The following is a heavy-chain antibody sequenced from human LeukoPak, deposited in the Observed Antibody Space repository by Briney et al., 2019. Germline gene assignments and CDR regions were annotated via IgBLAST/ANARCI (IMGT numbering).Heavy chain of an antibody. D-gene: IGHD4-17*01. CDR3: ARDDGDYAYYFDS. Sequence: SETLSLTCTVSTGSITSGGYSWTWIRQAPGKGLEWIGYIHHNGNTYSNPSLKSRVTMSLDTSKNQFSLKLSSVTAADTAIYYCARDDGDYAYYFDSWGQGALVTVSS. V-gene: IGHV4-30-2*01. CDR1: TGSITSGGYS. CDR2: IHHNGNT. J-gene: IGHJ4*02.